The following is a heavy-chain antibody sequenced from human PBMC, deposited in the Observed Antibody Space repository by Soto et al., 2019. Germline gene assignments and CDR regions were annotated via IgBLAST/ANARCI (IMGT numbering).Heavy chain of an antibody. J-gene: IGHJ6*02. D-gene: IGHD2-15*01. Sequence: GGSLRLTCAASGFTFSSYSMNWVRQAPGKGLEWVSSISSSSSYIYYADSVKGRFTISRDNAKNSLYLQMNSLRAEDTAVYYCARDGRGYYYYGIDVWGQGTTVTVSS. CDR2: ISSSSSYI. CDR3: ARDGRGYYYYGIDV. V-gene: IGHV3-21*01. CDR1: GFTFSSYS.